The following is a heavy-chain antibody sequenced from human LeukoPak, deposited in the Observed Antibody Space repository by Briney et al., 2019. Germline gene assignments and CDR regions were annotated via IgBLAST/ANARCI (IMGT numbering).Heavy chain of an antibody. CDR2: TSWNSGSI. V-gene: IGHV3-9*01. CDR1: GFTFSSYS. J-gene: IGHJ4*02. D-gene: IGHD3-22*01. CDR3: AKGQYYYDSSGYGYYFDY. Sequence: PGGSLRLSCAASGFTFSSYSMNWVRQAPGKGLEWVSGTSWNSGSIGYADSVKGRFTISRDNAKNSLYLQMNSLRAEDTALYYCAKGQYYYDSSGYGYYFDYWGQGTLVTVSS.